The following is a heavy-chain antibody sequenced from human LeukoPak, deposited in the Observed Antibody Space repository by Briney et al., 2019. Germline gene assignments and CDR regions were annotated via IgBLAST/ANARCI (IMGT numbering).Heavy chain of an antibody. Sequence: PGGSLRLSCAASGFPFSAYEMNWVRQAPGKGLEWVSYISVSGDTIYYADSVKGRFTISRDNAKNSLFLQMNSLRAEDTAVYYCARVLRYCSGGNCYSGGLGYMDVWGKGTTVTISS. V-gene: IGHV3-48*03. CDR2: ISVSGDTI. D-gene: IGHD2-15*01. CDR1: GFPFSAYE. J-gene: IGHJ6*03. CDR3: ARVLRYCSGGNCYSGGLGYMDV.